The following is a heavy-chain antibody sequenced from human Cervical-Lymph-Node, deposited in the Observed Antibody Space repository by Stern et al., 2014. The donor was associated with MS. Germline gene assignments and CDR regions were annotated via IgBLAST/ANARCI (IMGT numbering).Heavy chain of an antibody. J-gene: IGHJ4*02. CDR1: GFTFSDYY. V-gene: IGHV3-11*01. CDR2: ISSSGSSI. CDR3: AREKGSGYYTH. D-gene: IGHD3/OR15-3a*01. Sequence: VQLVESGGGLVKPGGSLRLSCAASGFTFSDYYMSWIRQAPGKGLEWVSYISSSGSSIYDAGPVKGRFTIYRDNAKNSLYLQMNSLRAEDTAVYYCAREKGSGYYTHWGQGTLVTVSS.